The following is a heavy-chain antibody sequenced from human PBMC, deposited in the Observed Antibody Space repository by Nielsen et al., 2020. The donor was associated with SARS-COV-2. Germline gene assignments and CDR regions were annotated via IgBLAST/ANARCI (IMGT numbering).Heavy chain of an antibody. V-gene: IGHV4-34*01. CDR3: AREDSSSCHDS. CDR2: INESGGT. CDR1: GGSLSGHY. Sequence: SETLSLTCTVSGGSLSGHYWTWIRQSPGKGLEWIGEINESGGTNYSPSLKSRLTISVDTSKNQYSLKLSSVTAADTAVYYCAREDSSSCHDSWGQGTLVTVSS. J-gene: IGHJ4*02. D-gene: IGHD2-2*01.